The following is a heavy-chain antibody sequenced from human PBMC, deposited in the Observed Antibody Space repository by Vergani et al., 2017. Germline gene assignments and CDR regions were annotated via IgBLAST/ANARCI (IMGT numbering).Heavy chain of an antibody. CDR1: GFSFGDYA. D-gene: IGHD5-18*01. V-gene: IGHV3-49*04. Sequence: EVQLVESGGGLVPPGRSLRLSCAASGFSFGDYAMIWVRQAPGKGLGWVAFIGNKAYGGTTEYAASVKGRFTISRDDSKSLAYLQLSGLNTEDTAVYFCSRGRGYSFGYSDHWGQGTLVTGSS. CDR3: SRGRGYSFGYSDH. CDR2: IGNKAYGGTT. J-gene: IGHJ4*02.